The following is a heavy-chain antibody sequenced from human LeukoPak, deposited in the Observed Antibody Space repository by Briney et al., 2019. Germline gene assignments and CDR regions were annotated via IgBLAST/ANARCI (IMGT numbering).Heavy chain of an antibody. D-gene: IGHD1-26*01. CDR2: ISNDGSNK. CDR1: GFTFSSYG. Sequence: GGSLRLSCAASGFTFSSYGIHWVRQAPGKGLEWVAVISNDGSNKYYADSVRGRFTISRDNSKNTLYLQMNSLRAEDTAVYYCAKETGRWELEWGQGTLVTVSS. CDR3: AKETGRWELE. V-gene: IGHV3-30*18. J-gene: IGHJ4*02.